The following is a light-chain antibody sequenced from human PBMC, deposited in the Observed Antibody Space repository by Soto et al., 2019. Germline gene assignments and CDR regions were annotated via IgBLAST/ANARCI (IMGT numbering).Light chain of an antibody. J-gene: IGKJ4*01. CDR1: QTISND. CDR2: GAS. CDR3: QQNNKWPPVT. V-gene: IGKV3-15*01. Sequence: EVVMTQSPATVSVSPGEGVTLSCRASQTISNDLAWYQQKPGQAPRLVIYGASTRATGVPARFSGGGSGTEFTLTINSLQSEDFAFYYCQQNNKWPPVTFGGGTKVEIK.